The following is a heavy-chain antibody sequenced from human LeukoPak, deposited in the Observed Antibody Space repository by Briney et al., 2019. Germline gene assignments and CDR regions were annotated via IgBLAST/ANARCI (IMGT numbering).Heavy chain of an antibody. V-gene: IGHV3-30*04. CDR3: ARALVVPAAETAYYYYYMDV. CDR2: ISYDGSNK. Sequence: GGSLRLSCAASGFTFSSYAMHWVRQAPGKGLEWVAVISYDGSNKYCADSVKGRFTISRDNSKNTLYLQMNSLRAEDTAVYYCARALVVPAAETAYYYYYMDVWGKGTTVTVSS. J-gene: IGHJ6*03. D-gene: IGHD2-2*01. CDR1: GFTFSSYA.